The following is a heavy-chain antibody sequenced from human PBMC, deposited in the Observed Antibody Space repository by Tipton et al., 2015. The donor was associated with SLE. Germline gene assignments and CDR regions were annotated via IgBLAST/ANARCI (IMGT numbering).Heavy chain of an antibody. CDR1: GGSISGYY. CDR3: ARVRRGGPMGFFDY. V-gene: IGHV4-59*01. J-gene: IGHJ4*03. D-gene: IGHD3-10*01. Sequence: TLSLTCTVSGGSISGYYCTWIRQPPGKGLEWIGYIYGSGSTNYNPSLKSRLLISVDTSKNQFSLKLSSVTAADTAVYYCARVRRGGPMGFFDYWGQGALFTVSS. CDR2: IYGSGST.